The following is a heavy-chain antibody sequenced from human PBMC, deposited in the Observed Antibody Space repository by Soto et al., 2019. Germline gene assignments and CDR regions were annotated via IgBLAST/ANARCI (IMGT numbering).Heavy chain of an antibody. CDR1: GGTFSTHA. Sequence: QVQLVQSGAEVKKPGSSVRVSCKAPGGTFSTHAISWLRQAPGRGPEWIGGIIPMYGSRKYAPNFQGSVTMIAEASTNTASMELSSLRSEDTAVYYCARGPYVDNSVCIGYYGVDVWGHGTTVTVPS. CDR3: ARGPYVDNSVCIGYYGVDV. J-gene: IGHJ6*02. V-gene: IGHV1-69*01. D-gene: IGHD3-16*01. CDR2: IIPMYGSR.